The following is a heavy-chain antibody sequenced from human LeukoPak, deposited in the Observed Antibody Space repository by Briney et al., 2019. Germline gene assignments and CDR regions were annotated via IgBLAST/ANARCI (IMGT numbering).Heavy chain of an antibody. CDR3: TVSSGYYYFDY. CDR2: IRSKAYGGTT. Sequence: GGSLRLSCTASGLTFGDYAMSWVRQAPGKGLEWVGFIRSKAYGGTTEYAASVKGRFTISRDDSKSIAYLHMNSLKTEDTAVYYCTVSSGYYYFDYWGQGTLVTVSS. V-gene: IGHV3-49*04. J-gene: IGHJ4*02. D-gene: IGHD3-22*01. CDR1: GLTFGDYA.